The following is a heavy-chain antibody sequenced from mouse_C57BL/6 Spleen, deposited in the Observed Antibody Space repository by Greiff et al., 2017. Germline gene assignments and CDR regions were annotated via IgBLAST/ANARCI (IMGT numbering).Heavy chain of an antibody. Sequence: DVKLVESGPELVKPGASVKMSCKASGYTFTDYNMHWVKQSHGKSLEWIGYINPNNGGTSYNQKFKGKATLTVNKSSSTAYMELRSLTSEDSAVYYCARSYGSSLDYWGQGTTLTVSS. CDR2: INPNNGGT. CDR1: GYTFTDYN. V-gene: IGHV1-22*01. CDR3: ARSYGSSLDY. D-gene: IGHD1-1*01. J-gene: IGHJ2*01.